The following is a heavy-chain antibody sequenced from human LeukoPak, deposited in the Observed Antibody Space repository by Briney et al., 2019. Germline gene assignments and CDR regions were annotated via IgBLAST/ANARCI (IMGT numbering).Heavy chain of an antibody. CDR3: ARDPSGSGWSRYGMDV. V-gene: IGHV1-2*02. D-gene: IGHD6-19*01. J-gene: IGHJ6*02. Sequence: ASVKVSCKASGYTFTGYYMHWVRQAPGQGLEWMGWINPNSGGTNYAQKVQGRVTMNRDTSISKDYMESRMLGADDTAVYYCARDPSGSGWSRYGMDVWGQGTTVTVSS. CDR2: INPNSGGT. CDR1: GYTFTGYY.